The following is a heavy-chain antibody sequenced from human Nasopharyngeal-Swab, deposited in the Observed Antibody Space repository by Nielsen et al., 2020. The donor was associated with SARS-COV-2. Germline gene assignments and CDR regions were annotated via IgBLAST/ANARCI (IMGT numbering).Heavy chain of an antibody. CDR2: IYYSGST. CDR3: ARDQRSGWFDAFDI. V-gene: IGHV4-59*01. D-gene: IGHD6-19*01. Sequence: WIRQPPGKGLEWIGYIYYSGSTNYNPSLKSRVTISVDTSKNQFSLKLSSVTAADTAVYYRARDQRSGWFDAFDIWGQGTMVTVSS. J-gene: IGHJ3*02.